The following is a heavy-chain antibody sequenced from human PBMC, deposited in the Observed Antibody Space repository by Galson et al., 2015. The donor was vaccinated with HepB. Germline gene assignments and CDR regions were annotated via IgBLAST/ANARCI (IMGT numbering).Heavy chain of an antibody. CDR1: GFTFGSYS. J-gene: IGHJ6*02. V-gene: IGHV3-48*02. Sequence: LRLSCAASGFTFGSYSMNWVRQAPGKGLEWVSYISGGSSTIYYVDSVQGRFTISRDNAKNSLYLQMNSLRDEDTAVYYCAREAPRVVLAYYGMDVWGQGTTVTVSS. CDR2: ISGGSSTI. CDR3: AREAPRVVLAYYGMDV. D-gene: IGHD2-15*01.